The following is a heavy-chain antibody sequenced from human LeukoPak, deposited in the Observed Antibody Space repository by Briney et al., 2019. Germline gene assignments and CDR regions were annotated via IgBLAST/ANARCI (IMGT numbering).Heavy chain of an antibody. CDR1: GGSISSYY. Sequence: SETLSLTCTVSGGSISSYYWSWIRQPPGKGLEWIGYIHCSGSTNYNPSLKSRVTISVDTSKNQFSLKLSSVTAADTAVYYCARENRYCSSTSCSYYYYMDVWGKGTTVTVSS. J-gene: IGHJ6*03. D-gene: IGHD2-2*01. CDR2: IHCSGST. V-gene: IGHV4-59*01. CDR3: ARENRYCSSTSCSYYYYMDV.